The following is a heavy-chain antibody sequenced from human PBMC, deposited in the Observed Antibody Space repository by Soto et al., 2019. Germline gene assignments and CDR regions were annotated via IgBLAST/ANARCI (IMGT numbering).Heavy chain of an antibody. Sequence: GASVKVSCTASGYTFTGYYMHWVRQAPGQGLEWMGWINANNGNTNYAQKLQGRVTMTTDTSTSTAYMELSSLRSDDTAVYYCARVLPPFDPWGQGTLVTVSS. CDR1: GYTFTGYY. V-gene: IGHV1-18*04. CDR2: INANNGNT. CDR3: ARVLPPFDP. J-gene: IGHJ5*02.